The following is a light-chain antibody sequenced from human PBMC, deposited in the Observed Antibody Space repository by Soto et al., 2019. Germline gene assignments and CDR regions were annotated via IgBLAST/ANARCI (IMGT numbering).Light chain of an antibody. CDR3: LQYLTWPIT. CDR2: GAC. V-gene: IGKV3-15*01. Sequence: ELVLTHSPSPLSVAPGERVAFSCRASQGVTRKLAGYQHSPGQAPRLLISGACTGATGIPARFSGSGSGTEFTLSISSLQSVKCAIYYCLQYLTWPITFGGGTKVDIK. CDR1: QGVTRK. J-gene: IGKJ4*01.